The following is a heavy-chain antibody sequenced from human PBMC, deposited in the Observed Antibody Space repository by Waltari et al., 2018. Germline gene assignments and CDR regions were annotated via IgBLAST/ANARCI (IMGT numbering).Heavy chain of an antibody. CDR1: GFTFDDYA. Sequence: EVQLVESGGGLVQPGRSLRLSCAASGFTFDDYAMHWVRQAPGKGLEWVSGISWKSGSRGYAESVKGRFTISRDNAKNSLYLQMNSLRAEDTALYYCAKDIQQWLVPAGPYFDYWGQGTLVIVSS. CDR3: AKDIQQWLVPAGPYFDY. CDR2: ISWKSGSR. V-gene: IGHV3-9*01. J-gene: IGHJ4*02. D-gene: IGHD6-19*01.